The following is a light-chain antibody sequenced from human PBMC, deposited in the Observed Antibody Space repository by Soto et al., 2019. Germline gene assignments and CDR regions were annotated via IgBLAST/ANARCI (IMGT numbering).Light chain of an antibody. CDR2: DNN. CDR1: SSNIGNNF. Sequence: QSVLTQPPSVSAAPGQKVTISCSGSSSNIGNNFVTWYQQLPGTAPKLLIYDNNKRPSGIPDRFSGSQSGTSATLGITGLQTGYEAVYYCGSWDSSLTYVFGTGTKLTVL. CDR3: GSWDSSLTYV. J-gene: IGLJ1*01. V-gene: IGLV1-51*01.